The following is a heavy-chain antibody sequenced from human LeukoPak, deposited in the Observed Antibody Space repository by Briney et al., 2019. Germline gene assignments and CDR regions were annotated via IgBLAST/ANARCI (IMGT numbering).Heavy chain of an antibody. CDR2: IYSGGST. J-gene: IGHJ4*02. CDR1: GFTVSSNY. D-gene: IGHD6-19*01. Sequence: GGSLGLSCAASGFTVSSNYMSWVRQAPGKGLEWVSVIYSGGSTYYADSVKGRFTISRDNSKNTLYLQMNSLRAEDTAVYYCARERDSSGFETYWGQGTLVTVSS. V-gene: IGHV3-53*01. CDR3: ARERDSSGFETY.